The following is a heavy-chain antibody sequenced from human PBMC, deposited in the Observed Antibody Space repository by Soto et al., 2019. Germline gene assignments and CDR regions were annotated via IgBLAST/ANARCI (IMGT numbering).Heavy chain of an antibody. CDR3: AYRATYSVSYCDGGYFDS. CDR1: GFSLQTSGVG. J-gene: IGHJ4*02. CDR2: IYWDNDK. V-gene: IGHV2-5*02. D-gene: IGHD5-12*01. Sequence: QITLRESGPTRVRPTQTLSLTCTFSGFSLQTSGVGVGWIRQPPGEALEWLALIYWDNDKRYNPALRSRLSISKDTAENQVVLLMTNVDPEDTATYYCAYRATYSVSYCDGGYFDSWGQGTLITVSS.